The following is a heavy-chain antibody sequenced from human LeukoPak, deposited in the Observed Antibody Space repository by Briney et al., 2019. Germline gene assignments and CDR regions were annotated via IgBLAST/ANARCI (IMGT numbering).Heavy chain of an antibody. V-gene: IGHV4-34*01. J-gene: IGHJ4*02. CDR3: ASGSLGPFDY. CDR1: GGSFSGYY. Sequence: SSETLSLTCAVYGGSFSGYYWSWIRQPPGKGLEWIGVINHSGSTNYNPSLKSRVTISVDTSKNQFSLKLSSVTAADTAVYYCASGSLGPFDYWGQGTLVTVSS. CDR2: INHSGST.